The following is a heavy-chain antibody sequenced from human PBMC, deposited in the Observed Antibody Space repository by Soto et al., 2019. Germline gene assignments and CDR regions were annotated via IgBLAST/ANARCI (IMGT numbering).Heavy chain of an antibody. V-gene: IGHV1-69*13. CDR3: ASGSRTPHSYGYRTLYYFDY. J-gene: IGHJ4*02. D-gene: IGHD5-18*01. CDR2: IIPIFGTT. Sequence: GXSVQDSFKGSGCTLSSYAISGVRQAPARGVEWMGGIIPIFGTTNYAQKFQGRATITADESTSTAYMELSSLRSEDPAVYYCASGSRTPHSYGYRTLYYFDYWGQGTLVTVSS. CDR1: GCTLSSYA.